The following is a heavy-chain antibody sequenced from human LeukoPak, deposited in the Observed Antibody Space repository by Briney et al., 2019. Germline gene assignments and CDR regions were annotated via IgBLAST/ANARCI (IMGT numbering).Heavy chain of an antibody. CDR2: IRSKAYGGTT. D-gene: IGHD3-22*01. V-gene: IGHV3-49*04. CDR1: GFTFGDYA. CDR3: TRSTMIVVVDAFDI. J-gene: IGHJ3*02. Sequence: GGSPRLSCTASGFTFGDYAMSWVRQAPGKGLEWVGFIRSKAYGGTTEYAASVKGRFTISRDDSKSIAYLQMNSLKTEDTAVYYCTRSTMIVVVDAFDIWGQGTMVTVSS.